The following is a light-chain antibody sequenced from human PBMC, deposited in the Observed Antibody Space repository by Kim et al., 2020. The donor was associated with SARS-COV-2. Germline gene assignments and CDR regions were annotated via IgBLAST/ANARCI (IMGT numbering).Light chain of an antibody. V-gene: IGLV1-47*01. Sequence: GRRVTVSCPGSQSNIGTNHVYWYQQFPGTAPKLLVYRNNQRPSGIPDRFSGSKSGTSASLAISGLRSEDEADYYCAAWDDSLSGEVFGTGTKVTVL. CDR1: QSNIGTNH. CDR2: RNN. CDR3: AAWDDSLSGEV. J-gene: IGLJ1*01.